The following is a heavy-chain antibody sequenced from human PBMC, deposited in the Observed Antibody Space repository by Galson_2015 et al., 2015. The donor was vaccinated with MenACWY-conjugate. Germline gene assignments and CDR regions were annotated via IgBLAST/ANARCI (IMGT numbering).Heavy chain of an antibody. Sequence: QSGAEVKKPGESLKISCKGSGYSFTSYWIAWVRQMPGKGLEWMGIIYPGDSDTIYSLSFQGQVTISADKSTSTAYLQWSSLKASDTAMYYCARRTPNGNYWFDPWGQGTLVTVSS. V-gene: IGHV5-51*01. CDR3: ARRTPNGNYWFDP. CDR1: GYSFTSYW. CDR2: IYPGDSDT. D-gene: IGHD1-7*01. J-gene: IGHJ5*02.